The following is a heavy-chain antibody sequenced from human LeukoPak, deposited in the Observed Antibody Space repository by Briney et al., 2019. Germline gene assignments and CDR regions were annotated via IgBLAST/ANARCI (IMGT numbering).Heavy chain of an antibody. J-gene: IGHJ4*02. D-gene: IGHD3-16*01. Sequence: GGSLRLSCAASGFTFDDYAMHWVRQAPGKGLEWVSGISWNSGSVGYADSVKGRFTISRDNAKNTLYLQMNSLRAEDTAVYYCAKDLGLMGAGPFDYWGQGTLVTVSS. CDR1: GFTFDDYA. CDR2: ISWNSGSV. CDR3: AKDLGLMGAGPFDY. V-gene: IGHV3-9*01.